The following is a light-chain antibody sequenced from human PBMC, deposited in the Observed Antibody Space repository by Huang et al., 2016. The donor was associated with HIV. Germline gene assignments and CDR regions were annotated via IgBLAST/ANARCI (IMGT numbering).Light chain of an antibody. J-gene: IGKJ3*01. Sequence: IRMTQSPSSLSASTGDRVTITCRANQDINNFLAWYQQRPGSVPKLLIYAASTFQSGVPSRFSGNGSGTDFTLTIGCLHSEDVATYYCQQYDIHPLTFGPGTRVDMK. CDR3: QQYDIHPLT. CDR2: AAS. CDR1: QDINNF. V-gene: IGKV1-8*01.